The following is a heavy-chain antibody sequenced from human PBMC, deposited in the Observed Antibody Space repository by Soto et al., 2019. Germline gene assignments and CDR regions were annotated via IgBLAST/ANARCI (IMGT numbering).Heavy chain of an antibody. V-gene: IGHV3-30*18. CDR3: AKVTSYSSSWRHFDY. CDR2: ISYDGSNK. Sequence: GGSLRLSCAAPGFTFSSYGMHWVRQAPGKGLEWVAVISYDGSNKYYADSVKGRFTISRDNSKNTLYLQMNSLRAEDTAVYYCAKVTSYSSSWRHFDYWGQGTLVTVSS. D-gene: IGHD6-13*01. J-gene: IGHJ4*02. CDR1: GFTFSSYG.